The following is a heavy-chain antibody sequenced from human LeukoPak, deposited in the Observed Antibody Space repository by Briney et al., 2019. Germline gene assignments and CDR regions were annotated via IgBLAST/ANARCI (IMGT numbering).Heavy chain of an antibody. CDR3: AKDPESGSYLFDY. Sequence: GGFLRLSCAASGFTFSTYAMSWVRQAPGKGLEWVSGISGSGGSTYYADSVKGRFTISRDNSKNTLYLQMNSLRAEDTAVYYCAKDPESGSYLFDYWGQGTLVTVSS. CDR1: GFTFSTYA. CDR2: ISGSGGST. V-gene: IGHV3-23*01. J-gene: IGHJ4*02. D-gene: IGHD1-26*01.